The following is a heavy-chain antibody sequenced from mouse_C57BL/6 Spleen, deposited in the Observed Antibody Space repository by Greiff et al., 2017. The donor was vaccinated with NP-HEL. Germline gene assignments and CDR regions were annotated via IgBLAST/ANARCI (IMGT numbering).Heavy chain of an antibody. J-gene: IGHJ3*01. CDR2: IDPEDGDT. CDR1: GFNIKDYY. D-gene: IGHD2-4*01. Sequence: EVQLQESGAELVKPGASVKLSCTASGFNIKDYYMPWVKQRTEQGLEWIGRIDPEDGDTKYPPKFQGKATITADPSSNTAYLQLSSLTSEDTAVYYCARDDYDDGRAWFEYWGQGTMVTVSA. CDR3: ARDDYDDGRAWFEY. V-gene: IGHV14-2*01.